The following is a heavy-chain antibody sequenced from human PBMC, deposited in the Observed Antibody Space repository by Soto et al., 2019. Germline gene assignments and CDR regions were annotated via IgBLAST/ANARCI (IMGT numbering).Heavy chain of an antibody. CDR3: ARGRGLCSGGSCMLNWFDP. Sequence: QVQLVQSGAEVKKPGSSVKVSCKASGGTFSSYTINWVRQAPGQGLEWMGGIIPMFATTNYAQKFQGRVTITADESTSTAYMELSSLTSEDTAMYYCARGRGLCSGGSCMLNWFDPWGQGTLVTVSS. V-gene: IGHV1-69*12. D-gene: IGHD2-15*01. J-gene: IGHJ5*02. CDR1: GGTFSSYT. CDR2: IIPMFATT.